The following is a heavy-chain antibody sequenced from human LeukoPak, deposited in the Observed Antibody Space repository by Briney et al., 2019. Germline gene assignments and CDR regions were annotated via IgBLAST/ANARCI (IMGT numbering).Heavy chain of an antibody. CDR3: ARDDTTPYWYFDL. Sequence: GGSLRLSCAASGFTFSSYAMSWVRQAPGKGLEWVAVIWYDGSNKYYADSVKGRFTISRDNSKNTLYLQMNSLRAEDTAVYYCARDDTTPYWYFDLWGRGTLVTVSS. J-gene: IGHJ2*01. CDR2: IWYDGSNK. CDR1: GFTFSSYA. V-gene: IGHV3-33*08. D-gene: IGHD1-1*01.